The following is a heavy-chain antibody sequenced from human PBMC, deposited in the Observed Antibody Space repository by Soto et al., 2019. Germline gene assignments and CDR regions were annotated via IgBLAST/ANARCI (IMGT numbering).Heavy chain of an antibody. J-gene: IGHJ4*02. CDR3: AKDRVKIGYVFDY. CDR2: ISHAGNNK. Sequence: QVQLVESGGGVVQPGRSLRLSCAASGFNFSNHGMHWVRQAPGKGLEWVTVISHAGNNKYYADSVKGRFSSSRDTSTNMVYLQMNSLRPEDTAVYYCAKDRVKIGYVFDYWGQGTLVAVSS. V-gene: IGHV3-30*18. CDR1: GFNFSNHG. D-gene: IGHD2-2*01.